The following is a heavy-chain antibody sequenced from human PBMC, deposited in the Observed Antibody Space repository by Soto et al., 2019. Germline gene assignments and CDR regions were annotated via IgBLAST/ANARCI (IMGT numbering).Heavy chain of an antibody. CDR2: ISGSGGST. Sequence: GGSLRLSCAASGFTFSSYAMSWVRQAPGKGLEWVSAISGSGGSTYYADSVKGRFTISRDNSKNTLYLQMNSLRAEDTAVYYCANPPYYDFWSGYPNSNGMDVWGQGTTVTVSS. D-gene: IGHD3-3*01. CDR3: ANPPYYDFWSGYPNSNGMDV. CDR1: GFTFSSYA. J-gene: IGHJ6*02. V-gene: IGHV3-23*01.